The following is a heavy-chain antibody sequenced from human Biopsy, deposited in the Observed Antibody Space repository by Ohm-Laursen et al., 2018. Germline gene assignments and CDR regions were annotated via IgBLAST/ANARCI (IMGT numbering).Heavy chain of an antibody. CDR3: ARGSNDFGGLYFPR. Sequence: GTLSLTCTVSGGSFTGHYWTWIRQPPGKGLEWIGHISHTGYTSYKSSLKSRVTISLDTSRKHFSLRLSSLTAADTAVYYCARGSNDFGGLYFPRWGQGTLLTVSS. J-gene: IGHJ4*02. CDR1: GGSFTGHY. D-gene: IGHD4-23*01. CDR2: ISHTGYT. V-gene: IGHV4-59*11.